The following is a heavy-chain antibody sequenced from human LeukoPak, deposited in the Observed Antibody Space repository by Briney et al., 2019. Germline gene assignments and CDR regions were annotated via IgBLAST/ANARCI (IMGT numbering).Heavy chain of an antibody. CDR3: TRGGYCGADNCYSGGDYFDP. CDR1: GFNVSIYW. J-gene: IGHJ5*02. Sequence: GGSLRLSCAASGFNVSIYWMHWVRRAPGKGLVWVSRINSDGSRRMYADSVKGRFTISRDNAKNTLYLQMSSLRAEDTATYFCTRGGYCGADNCYSGGDYFDPWGQGTLVTVSS. D-gene: IGHD2-15*01. CDR2: INSDGSRR. V-gene: IGHV3-74*03.